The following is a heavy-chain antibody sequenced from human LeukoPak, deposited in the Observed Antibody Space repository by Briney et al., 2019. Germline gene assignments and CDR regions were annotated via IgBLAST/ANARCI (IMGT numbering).Heavy chain of an antibody. CDR2: IKQDGSDT. J-gene: IGHJ4*02. CDR1: GFTFGNSW. CDR3: ARERSSHFT. V-gene: IGHV3-7*01. Sequence: PGGSLRLSCAGSGFTFGNSWMNWFRQAPGKGLEWVAHIKQDGSDTYVDSVKGRFTISRDIAKTSLFLYMNSLTTEDSAVYYCARERSSHFTWGQGTLVTVSS. D-gene: IGHD3-3*02.